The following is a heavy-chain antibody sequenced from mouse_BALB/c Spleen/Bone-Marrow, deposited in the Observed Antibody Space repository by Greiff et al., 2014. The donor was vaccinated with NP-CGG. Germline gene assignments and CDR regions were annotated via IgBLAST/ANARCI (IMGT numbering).Heavy chain of an antibody. CDR3: ARAGEGYGAMDY. V-gene: IGHV5-4*02. CDR2: ISDGGTYS. D-gene: IGHD1-1*02. J-gene: IGHJ4*01. Sequence: EVQLVESGGDLVKPGGSLKLSCAASGFTFSDFYMFWFRQTPEKRLEWVATISDGGTYSYYPDSVKGRFTISRDNAKNNLYLQMSSLKSEDTAMYYCARAGEGYGAMDYWGQGTSVTASS. CDR1: GFTFSDFY.